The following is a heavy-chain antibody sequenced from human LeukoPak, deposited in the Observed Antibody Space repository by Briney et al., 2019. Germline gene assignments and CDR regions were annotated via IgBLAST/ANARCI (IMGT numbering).Heavy chain of an antibody. D-gene: IGHD1-26*01. Sequence: SETLSLNCAVYGGSFSGYYWSWIRQPPGKWPEWIGEINHSGSTNHNPSLKSRVTISVDTSKNQFSLKLSSVTAADTAVYYCEMRIVGATIALAQRDYWGQGTLVTVSS. J-gene: IGHJ4*02. V-gene: IGHV4-34*01. CDR1: GGSFSGYY. CDR3: EMRIVGATIALAQRDY. CDR2: INHSGST.